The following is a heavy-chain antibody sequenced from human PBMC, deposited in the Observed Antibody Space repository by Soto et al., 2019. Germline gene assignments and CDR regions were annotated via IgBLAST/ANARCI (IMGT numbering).Heavy chain of an antibody. D-gene: IGHD1-26*01. J-gene: IGHJ4*02. Sequence: PGGSLRLSCAASGFTYDDYDMHWVRQAPGKGLEWVSAISWNSGRTAYAESVKGRFTISRDNAKNTLYLQMNSLRAEDTALYHCATGRGASYGGDSFDYWGQGTLVTVSS. V-gene: IGHV3-9*01. CDR2: ISWNSGRT. CDR1: GFTYDDYD. CDR3: ATGRGASYGGDSFDY.